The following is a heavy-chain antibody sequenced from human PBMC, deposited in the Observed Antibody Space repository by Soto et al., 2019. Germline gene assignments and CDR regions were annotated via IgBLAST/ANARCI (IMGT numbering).Heavy chain of an antibody. V-gene: IGHV3-30*18. CDR3: AKDVSDSSGWYADYYYGMDV. CDR2: ISYDGSNK. Sequence: GGSLRLSCAASGFTFSSYGMHWVRQAPGKGLEWVAVISYDGSNKYYADSVKGRFTISRDNSKNTLYLQMNSLRAEDTAVYYCAKDVSDSSGWYADYYYGMDVWGQGTTVTVSS. J-gene: IGHJ6*02. CDR1: GFTFSSYG. D-gene: IGHD6-19*01.